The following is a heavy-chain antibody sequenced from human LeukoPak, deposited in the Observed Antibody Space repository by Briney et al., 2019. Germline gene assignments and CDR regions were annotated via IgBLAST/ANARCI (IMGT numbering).Heavy chain of an antibody. J-gene: IGHJ4*02. CDR1: GGSIRSYY. V-gene: IGHV4-59*01. CDR3: ARSRRGPALIPYRSGSYWYYFDY. CDR2: IYYSGST. Sequence: PSETLSLTCTVSGGSIRSYYWGWIRQPPGKGLEWIGYIYYSGSTNYNPSLKSRVTISVDTSKNQFSLKLSSVTAADTAVYYCARSRRGPALIPYRSGSYWYYFDYWGQGTLVTVSS. D-gene: IGHD3-10*01.